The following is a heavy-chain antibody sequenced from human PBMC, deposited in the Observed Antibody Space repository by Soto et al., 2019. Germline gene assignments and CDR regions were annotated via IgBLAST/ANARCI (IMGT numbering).Heavy chain of an antibody. CDR3: AKDHLPSTVTTPGY. J-gene: IGHJ4*02. CDR1: GFTFSTYG. V-gene: IGHV3-30*18. Sequence: QVQLVESGGGVVQPGRSLRLSCAASGFTFSTYGMHWVRQAPGKGLEWVAVISYDGNNKYYADSVKGRSTIARDNSKNTLFLQMDSLRAEDTAVYYCAKDHLPSTVTTPGYWGQGTLVTVSS. CDR2: ISYDGNNK. D-gene: IGHD4-17*01.